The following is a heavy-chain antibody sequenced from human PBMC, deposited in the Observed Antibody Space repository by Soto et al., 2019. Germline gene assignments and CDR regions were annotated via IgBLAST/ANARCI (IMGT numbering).Heavy chain of an antibody. V-gene: IGHV1-24*01. D-gene: IGHD6-13*01. CDR2: FDPEDGET. CDR1: GYTLTELS. Sequence: ASGKVSCKVSGYTLTELSMHWVRQAPGKGLEWMGGFDPEDGETIYAQKFQGRVTMTEDTSTDTAYMELSSLRSEDTAVYYCATELHAAAAQFTDAFDIWGQGTMVTVSS. CDR3: ATELHAAAAQFTDAFDI. J-gene: IGHJ3*02.